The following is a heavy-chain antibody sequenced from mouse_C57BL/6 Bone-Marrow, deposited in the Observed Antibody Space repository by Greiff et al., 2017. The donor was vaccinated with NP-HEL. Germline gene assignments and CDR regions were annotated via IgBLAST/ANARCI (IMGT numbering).Heavy chain of an antibody. CDR1: GYTFTSYG. J-gene: IGHJ2*01. CDR2: IYPRSGNT. Sequence: QVQLKQSGAELARPGASVKLSCKASGYTFTSYGISWVKQRTGQGLEWIGEIYPRSGNTYYNEKFKGKATLTADKSSSTAYMELRSLTSEDSAVYFCARYLGRNYFDYWGQGTTLTVSS. V-gene: IGHV1-81*01. CDR3: ARYLGRNYFDY. D-gene: IGHD4-1*01.